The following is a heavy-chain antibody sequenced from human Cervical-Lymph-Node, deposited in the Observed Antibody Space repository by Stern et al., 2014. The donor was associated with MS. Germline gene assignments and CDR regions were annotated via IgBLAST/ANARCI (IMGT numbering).Heavy chain of an antibody. J-gene: IGHJ4*02. CDR3: ARDYEDTSMLFDH. CDR2: ISYDGKHK. CDR1: GFTFSSYG. Sequence: QVQLVQSGGAVVQPGSSLRLSCAASGFTFSSYGMHWVRPAPGKGLEWVTVISYDGKHKYYAASVKGRFTISRDNSKNTLHLQMNSVTPDDTAIYYCARDYEDTSMLFDHWGQGTLVTVSS. V-gene: IGHV3-30*03. D-gene: IGHD2-8*01.